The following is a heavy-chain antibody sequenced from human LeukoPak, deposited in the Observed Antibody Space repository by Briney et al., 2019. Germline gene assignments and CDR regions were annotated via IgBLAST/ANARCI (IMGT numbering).Heavy chain of an antibody. D-gene: IGHD3-9*01. Sequence: GGSLRLSCAASGFTFSSYWMSWVRQAPGKGLEWVANTKQDGSEKYYVDSVKARFTISRDNAKNSLYLQMNSLRAEDTAVYYCARVRERYFDWLPPDYWGQGTLVTVSS. V-gene: IGHV3-7*03. CDR2: TKQDGSEK. CDR1: GFTFSSYW. J-gene: IGHJ4*02. CDR3: ARVRERYFDWLPPDY.